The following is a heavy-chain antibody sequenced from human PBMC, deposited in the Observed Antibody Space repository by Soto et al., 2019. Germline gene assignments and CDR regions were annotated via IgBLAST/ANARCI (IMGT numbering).Heavy chain of an antibody. Sequence: PSETLSLTCAVYGGSFSGYYWSWIRQPPGKGLEWIGEINHSGSTNYNPSLKSRVTISVDTSKNQFSLKLSSVTAANTAVYYCARVPGPWGQGTTVTVS. CDR2: INHSGST. V-gene: IGHV4-34*01. CDR3: ARVPGP. J-gene: IGHJ6*02. CDR1: GGSFSGYY.